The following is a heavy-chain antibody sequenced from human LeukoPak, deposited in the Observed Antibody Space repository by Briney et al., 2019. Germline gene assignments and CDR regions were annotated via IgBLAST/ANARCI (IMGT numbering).Heavy chain of an antibody. CDR2: ISVRSNYI. Sequence: GGSLRLSCLASGYTFSSYSINWVRQAPGKGLEWVSSISVRSNYIYYADSVRGRFRISRDDARDSLFLEMNSLRAEDTAVYYCVRLRRNSDTSGFYYYYDFWGQGTLVTVSS. D-gene: IGHD3-22*01. CDR3: VRLRRNSDTSGFYYYYDF. V-gene: IGHV3-21*01. CDR1: GYTFSSYS. J-gene: IGHJ4*02.